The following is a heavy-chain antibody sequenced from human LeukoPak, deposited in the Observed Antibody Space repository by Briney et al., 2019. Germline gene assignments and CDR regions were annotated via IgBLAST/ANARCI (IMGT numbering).Heavy chain of an antibody. CDR2: INPNSGGT. CDR3: ARATGYCSGGSCYSWYYFDY. V-gene: IGHV1-2*02. D-gene: IGHD2-15*01. J-gene: IGHJ4*02. CDR1: GYTFTGYY. Sequence: ASVKVSCKASGYTFTGYYMHWVRQAPGQGLEWMGWINPNSGGTNYAQKFQGRVTMTRDTSISTAYMELSRLRPDDTAVYYCARATGYCSGGSCYSWYYFDYWGQGTLVTVSS.